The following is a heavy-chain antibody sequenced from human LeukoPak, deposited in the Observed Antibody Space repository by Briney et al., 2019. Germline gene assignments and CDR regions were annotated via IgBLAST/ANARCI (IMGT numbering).Heavy chain of an antibody. D-gene: IGHD3-10*01. V-gene: IGHV1-18*01. Sequence: ASVKVPCKASGYTFNSYGNSWVRQAPGQGLEGMGCLSAYNRNTNYAQKLQGRVTMTTDTSTSTAYMELRSLRSDDTAVYYCARGSAYYGSGSYYPAEYFQLWGQGTMVTVSS. CDR2: LSAYNRNT. CDR3: ARGSAYYGSGSYYPAEYFQL. J-gene: IGHJ1*01. CDR1: GYTFNSYG.